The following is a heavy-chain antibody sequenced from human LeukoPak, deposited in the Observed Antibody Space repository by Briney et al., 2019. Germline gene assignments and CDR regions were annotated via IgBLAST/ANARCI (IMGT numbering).Heavy chain of an antibody. D-gene: IGHD2-2*01. CDR3: ASYCSSTSCKGEIYYYYMDV. J-gene: IGHJ6*03. CDR2: INSDGSST. Sequence: GGPLRLSCAASGFTFSSYWMHWFRQAPGKGLVWVSRINSDGSSTSYADSVKGRFTISRDNAKNTLYLQMNSLRAEDTAVYYCASYCSSTSCKGEIYYYYMDVWGKGTTVTVSS. V-gene: IGHV3-74*01. CDR1: GFTFSSYW.